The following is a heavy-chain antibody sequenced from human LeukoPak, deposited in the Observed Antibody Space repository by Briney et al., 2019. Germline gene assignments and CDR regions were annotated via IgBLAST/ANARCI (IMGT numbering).Heavy chain of an antibody. CDR2: ISAYNGNT. CDR1: GYTFTSYG. J-gene: IGHJ4*02. V-gene: IGHV1-18*01. D-gene: IGHD3-9*01. CDR3: ARGGYDILTGYYYFDY. Sequence: ASVKVSCKASGYTFTSYGIRWVRQAPGQGLAWMGWISAYNGNTNYAQKLQGRVTMTTDTSTSTAYMELRSLRSDDTAVYYCARGGYDILTGYYYFDYWGQGTLVTVSS.